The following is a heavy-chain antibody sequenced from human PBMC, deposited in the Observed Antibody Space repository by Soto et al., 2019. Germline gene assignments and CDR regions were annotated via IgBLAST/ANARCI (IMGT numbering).Heavy chain of an antibody. V-gene: IGHV3-48*01. CDR2: ISSSSSTI. CDR1: GLTFSSYS. CDR3: AFGEDARYYYYGMDV. J-gene: IGHJ6*02. Sequence: EVQLVESGGGLVQRGGSLRLSCAASGLTFSSYSMNWVRQAPGKGLEWVSYISSSSSTIYYADSVKGRFTISRDNAKNSLYLQLNSLRAEDTAVYYCAFGEDARYYYYGMDVWGPGTTVTVSS. D-gene: IGHD3-10*01.